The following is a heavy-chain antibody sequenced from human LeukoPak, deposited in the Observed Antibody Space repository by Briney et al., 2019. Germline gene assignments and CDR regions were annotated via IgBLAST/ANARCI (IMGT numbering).Heavy chain of an antibody. D-gene: IGHD6-13*01. CDR3: AREGGRAVPGRFDQ. CDR2: IQNDGSDK. J-gene: IGHJ4*02. Sequence: SGGSLRLSCAASGINFRSSGMHWVRQAPGKGLEWVTFIQNDGSDKYYAASVKGRFTISRDNSKNTVYLHMASLRADDTALCYCAREGGRAVPGRFDQWGQGTLVTVSS. V-gene: IGHV3-30*02. CDR1: GINFRSSG.